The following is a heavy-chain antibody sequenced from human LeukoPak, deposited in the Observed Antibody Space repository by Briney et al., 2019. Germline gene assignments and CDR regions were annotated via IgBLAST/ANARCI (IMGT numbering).Heavy chain of an antibody. CDR3: ARVGLAAAGIIWFDP. Sequence: SETLSLTCTVSGGSISSSSYYWGWIRQPPGKGLEWIGYIYYSGSTNYNPSLKSRVTISVDTSKNQFSLKLSSVTAADTAVYYCARVGLAAAGIIWFDPWGQGTLVTVSS. J-gene: IGHJ5*02. CDR1: GGSISSSSYY. D-gene: IGHD6-13*01. V-gene: IGHV4-61*05. CDR2: IYYSGST.